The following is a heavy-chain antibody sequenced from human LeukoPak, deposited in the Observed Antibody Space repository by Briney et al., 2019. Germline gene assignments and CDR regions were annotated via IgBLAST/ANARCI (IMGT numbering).Heavy chain of an antibody. CDR2: IYHSGGT. Sequence: PSETLSLTCTVSGGSINDASWNWIRQPPGQGLEWIGYIYHSGGTNYNPSLKSRVSISLDTSKNQFSLKLSSVTAADTAVYYCARVGTYYRSLDSWGQGTLVTVPS. V-gene: IGHV4-59*01. CDR1: GGSINDAS. J-gene: IGHJ4*02. D-gene: IGHD3-10*01. CDR3: ARVGTYYRSLDS.